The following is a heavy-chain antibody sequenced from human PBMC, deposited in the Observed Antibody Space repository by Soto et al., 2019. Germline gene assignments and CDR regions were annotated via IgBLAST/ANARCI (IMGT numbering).Heavy chain of an antibody. CDR3: AKDRYSSGSYYFDY. D-gene: IGHD6-19*01. Sequence: AASGFTFSSYGMHWVRQAPGKGLEWVAVISYDGSNKYYADSVKGRFTISRDNSKNTLYLQMNSLRAEDTAVYYCAKDRYSSGSYYFDYWGQGTLVTVS. J-gene: IGHJ4*02. CDR2: ISYDGSNK. V-gene: IGHV3-30*18. CDR1: GFTFSSYG.